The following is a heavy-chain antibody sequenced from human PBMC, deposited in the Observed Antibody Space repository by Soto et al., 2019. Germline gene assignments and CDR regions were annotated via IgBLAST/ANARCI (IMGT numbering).Heavy chain of an antibody. D-gene: IGHD3-22*01. J-gene: IGHJ4*02. Sequence: PSETLSLTCTVSGGSINSGGYSWTWIRQPPGKGLEWIGFIYHTGTTYYNPSLKSRVTISVDRSKNQFSLKLSSVTTADTAVYYCASLPYDSSGYSNDYWGQGTLVTVSS. CDR2: IYHTGTT. CDR1: GGSINSGGYS. V-gene: IGHV4-30-2*01. CDR3: ASLPYDSSGYSNDY.